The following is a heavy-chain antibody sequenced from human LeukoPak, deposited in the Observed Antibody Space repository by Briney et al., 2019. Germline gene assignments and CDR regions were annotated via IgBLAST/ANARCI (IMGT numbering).Heavy chain of an antibody. CDR1: GFTFSSYG. CDR3: AKDWDYDILTGYYTDPLLPDY. Sequence: PGGSLRLSCAASGFTFSSYGMHWVRQAPGKGLEWVAVISYDGSNKYYADSVKGRFTISRDNSKNTLYLQMNSLRAEDTAVYYCAKDWDYDILTGYYTDPLLPDYWGQGTQVTVSS. CDR2: ISYDGSNK. J-gene: IGHJ4*02. D-gene: IGHD3-9*01. V-gene: IGHV3-30*18.